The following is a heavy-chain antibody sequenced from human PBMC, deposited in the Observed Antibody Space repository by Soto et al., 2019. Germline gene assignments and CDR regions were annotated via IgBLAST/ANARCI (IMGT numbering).Heavy chain of an antibody. CDR1: GGSISSSSYY. Sequence: SETLSLTCTVSGGSISSSSYYWGWIRQPPGKGLEWIGSIYYSGSTYYNPSLKSRVTISVDTSKNQFSLRLSSVTAADTAVYYCARGYGSSWAVFDYWGQGTLVTVS. D-gene: IGHD6-6*01. CDR3: ARGYGSSWAVFDY. J-gene: IGHJ4*02. V-gene: IGHV4-39*01. CDR2: IYYSGST.